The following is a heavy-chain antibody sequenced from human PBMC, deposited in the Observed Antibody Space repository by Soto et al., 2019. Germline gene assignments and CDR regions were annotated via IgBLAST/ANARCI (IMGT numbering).Heavy chain of an antibody. V-gene: IGHV1-69*01. CDR2: IIPISGTA. CDR3: ARSQGSSTSLEIYYYYYNGMDV. D-gene: IGHD2-2*01. J-gene: IGHJ6*02. CDR1: GGTFSSYA. Sequence: QVQLVQSGAEVKKPGSSVKVSCKASGGTFSSYAISWVRQAPGQGLEWMGGIIPISGTANYAQKFQGRVTITADESTSTAYMELGSLRSEDTAVYYCARSQGSSTSLEIYYYYYNGMDVWGQGTTVTVSS.